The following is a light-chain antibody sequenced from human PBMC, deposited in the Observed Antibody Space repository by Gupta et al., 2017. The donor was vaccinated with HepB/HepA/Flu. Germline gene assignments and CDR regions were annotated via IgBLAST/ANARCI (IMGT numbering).Light chain of an antibody. J-gene: IGKJ1*01. CDR1: QRVSGW. V-gene: IGKV1-5*03. CDR2: SIS. CDR3: QQYNFYPWT. Sequence: DIQTTHSPSTLSASLGDEVTITCRASQRVSGWLAWYQQKPGKAPKLLIYSISTLDGGVPSRFSGSGSGTDFTLTSSSLQPGDFATYYCQQYNFYPWTFGQGTKVEIK.